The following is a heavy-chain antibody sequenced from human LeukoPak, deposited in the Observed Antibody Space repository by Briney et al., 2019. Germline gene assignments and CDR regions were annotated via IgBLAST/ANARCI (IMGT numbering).Heavy chain of an antibody. CDR1: GFTFSSYA. Sequence: PGGSLRLSCAASGFTFSSYAMHWVRQAPGKGLEWVAVISYDGSNKYYADSVKGRFTISRDNSKNTLYLQMNGLRAEDTAVYYCARDYRGSGWYVPFRYWGQGTLVTVSS. CDR2: ISYDGSNK. V-gene: IGHV3-30-3*01. D-gene: IGHD6-19*01. CDR3: ARDYRGSGWYVPFRY. J-gene: IGHJ4*02.